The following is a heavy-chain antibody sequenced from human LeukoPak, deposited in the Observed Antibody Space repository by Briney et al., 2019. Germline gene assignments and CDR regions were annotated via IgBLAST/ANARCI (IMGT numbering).Heavy chain of an antibody. V-gene: IGHV1-8*01. CDR3: AREGVYCSSTSCYRGFDY. J-gene: IGHJ4*02. Sequence: ASVTVSCKASGYTFTSYDINWVRQATGQGLEWMGWMNPNSGNTGYAQKFQGRVTMTRNTSISTAYMELSSLRSEDTAVYYCAREGVYCSSTSCYRGFDYWGQGTLVTVSS. CDR1: GYTFTSYD. D-gene: IGHD2-2*01. CDR2: MNPNSGNT.